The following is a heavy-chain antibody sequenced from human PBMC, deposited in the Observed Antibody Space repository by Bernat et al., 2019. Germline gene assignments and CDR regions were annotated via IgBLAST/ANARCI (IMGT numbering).Heavy chain of an antibody. D-gene: IGHD1-26*01. Sequence: QVRLQESGPGLVKPSETLSLTCVVSDYSISSGYYWGWIRQPPEKGLEWIGSVYQTGSTYYNPSLKSRVTISVDTSKNQFTLKLSSVTAADTAIYYCARPSRGGYDAFDIWGQGKWSPSLQ. CDR3: ARPSRGGYDAFDI. CDR2: VYQTGST. J-gene: IGHJ3*02. CDR1: DYSISSGYY. V-gene: IGHV4-38-2*01.